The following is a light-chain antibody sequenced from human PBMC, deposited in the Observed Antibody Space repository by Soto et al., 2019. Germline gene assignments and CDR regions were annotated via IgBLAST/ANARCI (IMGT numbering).Light chain of an antibody. Sequence: QSALTQPGSVAGAPGQSITISCTGTSSDVGGYNYVSWYQHHPGKAPKLLIYDVSNRPSGISNRFSGSKSDNTASLTISGLQPEDEADYYCISYTTSNTRQIVFGTGTKVTV. CDR3: ISYTTSNTRQIV. V-gene: IGLV2-14*03. J-gene: IGLJ1*01. CDR1: SSDVGGYNY. CDR2: DVS.